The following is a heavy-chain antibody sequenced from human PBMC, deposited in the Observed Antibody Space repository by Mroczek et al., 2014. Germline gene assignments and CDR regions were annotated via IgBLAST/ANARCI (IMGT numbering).Heavy chain of an antibody. V-gene: IGHV3-30-3*01. Sequence: ESGGGVVQPGRSLRLSCAASGFTFSSYAMHWVRQAPGKGLEWVAVISYDGSNKYYADSVKGRFTISRDNSKNTLYLQMNSLRAEDTAVYYCARDGATMIVVVTTGLYWYFDLWGRGTPGHCLL. CDR1: GFTFSSYA. CDR3: ARDGATMIVVVTTGLYWYFDL. CDR2: ISYDGSNK. J-gene: IGHJ2*01. D-gene: IGHD3-22*01.